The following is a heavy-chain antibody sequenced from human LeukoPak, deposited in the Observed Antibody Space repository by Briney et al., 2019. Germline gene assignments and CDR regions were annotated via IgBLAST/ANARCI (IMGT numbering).Heavy chain of an antibody. CDR1: GGSFSGYY. V-gene: IGHV4-34*01. Sequence: PSETLSLTCAVYGGSFSGYYWSWIRQPPGKGLEWIGEINHSGSTYYNPSLKSRVTISVDTSKNQFSLKLSSVTAADTAVYYCARHGYYDSSGYDLDYWGQGTLVTVSS. D-gene: IGHD3-22*01. J-gene: IGHJ4*02. CDR3: ARHGYYDSSGYDLDY. CDR2: INHSGST.